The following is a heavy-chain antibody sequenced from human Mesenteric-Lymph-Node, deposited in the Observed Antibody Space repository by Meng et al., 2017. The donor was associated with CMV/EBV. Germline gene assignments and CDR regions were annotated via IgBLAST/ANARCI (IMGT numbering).Heavy chain of an antibody. J-gene: IGHJ6*02. CDR2: ISSSSSYI. CDR3: ARSLSGDGMDV. D-gene: IGHD3-10*01. V-gene: IGHV3-21*01. Sequence: GESLKISCAASGFSFSNYIMNWVRQAPGKGLEWVSSISSSSSYIYYADSVKGRFTISRDNAKNSLYLQMNSLRAEDTAVYYCARSLSGDGMDVWGQGTTVTVSS. CDR1: GFSFSNYI.